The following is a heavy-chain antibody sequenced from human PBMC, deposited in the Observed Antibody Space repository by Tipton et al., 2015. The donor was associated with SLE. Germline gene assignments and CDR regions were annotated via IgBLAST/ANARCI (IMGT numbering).Heavy chain of an antibody. Sequence: RSLRLSCAASGFTFNNYAMSWVRQAPGKGLEWVAVILYDGNDEYYADSVKGRFTISRDNSRNTLYLQMNGLRPEDTAVYYCARRVESYYGMDVWGQGTTVTVSS. CDR3: ARRVESYYGMDV. CDR2: ILYDGNDE. V-gene: IGHV3-30*04. CDR1: GFTFNNYA. D-gene: IGHD5/OR15-5a*01. J-gene: IGHJ6*02.